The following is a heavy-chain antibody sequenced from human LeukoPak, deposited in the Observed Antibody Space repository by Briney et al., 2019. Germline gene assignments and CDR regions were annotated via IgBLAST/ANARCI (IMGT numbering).Heavy chain of an antibody. V-gene: IGHV3-13*01. CDR2: LCPAGEI. D-gene: IGHD6-19*01. J-gene: IGHJ3*02. CDR1: RFTLRSYE. Sequence: GYLRLSCVASRFTLRSYEMRWARSATGTGVEGVSHLCPAGEIYYPGSVKGRFTISRENAKNSLYLQMNSLRAGDTAVYYCARDSAVAGYAVEIWGQGTMVTVSS. CDR3: ARDSAVAGYAVEI.